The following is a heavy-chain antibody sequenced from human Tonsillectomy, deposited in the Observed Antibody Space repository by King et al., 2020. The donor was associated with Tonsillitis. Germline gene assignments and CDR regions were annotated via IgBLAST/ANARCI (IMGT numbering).Heavy chain of an antibody. V-gene: IGHV3-53*01. Sequence: VQLVESGGGLIQPGGSLRLSCAASGLTVSSKYMNWVRQAPGKGLEWGSLFYYDGSTYYADSVRGRFNISRDNSKNTLYLQMISLRAEDTAVYYCARVAHDYYDFWRFDDWGQGTLVTVSS. D-gene: IGHD3-3*01. J-gene: IGHJ4*02. CDR2: FYYDGST. CDR1: GLTVSSKY. CDR3: ARVAHDYYDFWRFDD.